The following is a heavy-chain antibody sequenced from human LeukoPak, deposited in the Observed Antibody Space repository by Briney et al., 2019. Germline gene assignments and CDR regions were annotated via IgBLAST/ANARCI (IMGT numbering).Heavy chain of an antibody. D-gene: IGHD2-15*01. V-gene: IGHV1-18*01. CDR1: GYSFTNYG. J-gene: IGHJ4*02. CDR3: ARGGGEIVVAIAATPKPYFDS. Sequence: ASVKVSCKASGYSFTNYGINWVRQAPGQGLEWMGWISPYDGNTNYAQKVQGRVTMTTDTSTNTAYMELRSLRSDDTAVYYCARGGGEIVVAIAATPKPYFDSWGQGTLVTVSS. CDR2: ISPYDGNT.